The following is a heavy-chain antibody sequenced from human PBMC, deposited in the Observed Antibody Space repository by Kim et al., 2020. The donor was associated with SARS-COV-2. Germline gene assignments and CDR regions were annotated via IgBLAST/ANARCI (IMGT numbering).Heavy chain of an antibody. CDR2: IKQAGST. J-gene: IGHJ4*02. Sequence: SETLSLTCAVYGESLSAHYWSWVRQPPGKGLEWIGEIKQAGSTKYNPSLKSRVTMSLDMSKNQFSLNLNSVTAADTAVYFCARGGMRAAALWGQGTLVTVSS. D-gene: IGHD6-13*01. CDR3: ARGGMRAAAL. CDR1: GESLSAHY. V-gene: IGHV4-34*01.